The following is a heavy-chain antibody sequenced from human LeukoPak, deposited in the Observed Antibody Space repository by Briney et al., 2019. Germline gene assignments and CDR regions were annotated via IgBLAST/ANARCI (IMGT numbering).Heavy chain of an antibody. J-gene: IGHJ5*02. V-gene: IGHV4-39*01. Sequence: SETLSLTCTFSGGSISSSNYYWAWIRQPPGKGLEWIGTIYYSGVTHYSPSLKSRVTTSVDTSKNQFSLKLSSVTAADTADYYCARYSSSVGWFDPWGQGTLVTVSA. CDR2: IYYSGVT. CDR1: GGSISSSNYY. CDR3: ARYSSSVGWFDP. D-gene: IGHD6-6*01.